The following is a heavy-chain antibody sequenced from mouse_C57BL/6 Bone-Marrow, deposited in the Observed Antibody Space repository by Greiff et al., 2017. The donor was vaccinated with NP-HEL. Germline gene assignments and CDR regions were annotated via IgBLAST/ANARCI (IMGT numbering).Heavy chain of an antibody. CDR2: INPSGGYT. CDR1: GYTFTSYW. D-gene: IGHD4-1*02. V-gene: IGHV1-7*01. J-gene: IGHJ4*01. CDR3: ARYRASTGTRAMDY. Sequence: VQLQQSGADLAKPGASVKLSCKASGYTFTSYWMHWVQQRPGQGLEWIGYINPSGGYTKYNQKFKDKATLTADKSSSTAYMQLSSLTYEDSAGYYCARYRASTGTRAMDYWGQGTSVTVSS.